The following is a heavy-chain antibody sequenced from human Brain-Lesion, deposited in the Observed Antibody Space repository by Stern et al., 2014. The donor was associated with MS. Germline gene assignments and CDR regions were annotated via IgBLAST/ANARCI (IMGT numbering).Heavy chain of an antibody. J-gene: IGHJ4*02. Sequence: VQLVQSGPGLVKPSETLSLTCSVSGGSISRSTYYWGWIRQPPGKGLEWIGSIYYSGTTYYNPSLKSRVTIDKSTNQFSLRPTFVTAADTAVYYCARHDGWLPHYWSQGTLVTVSS. D-gene: IGHD5-12*01. CDR1: GGSISRSTYY. V-gene: IGHV4-39*01. CDR2: IYYSGTT. CDR3: ARHDGWLPHY.